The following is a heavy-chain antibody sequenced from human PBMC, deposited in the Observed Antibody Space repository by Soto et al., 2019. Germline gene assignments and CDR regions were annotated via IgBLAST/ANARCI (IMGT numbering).Heavy chain of an antibody. J-gene: IGHJ4*02. D-gene: IGHD6-25*01. Sequence: GGSLRLSCAASGFIFGDYWMNWVRQAPGKGLEWVAIIKQDGSEKYYVDSVKGRFTISRDNIKNSLYLQMNSLRAEDTAVYYCVRDGAQRNYWGQGTLVTVSS. CDR1: GFIFGDYW. CDR3: VRDGAQRNY. CDR2: IKQDGSEK. V-gene: IGHV3-7*01.